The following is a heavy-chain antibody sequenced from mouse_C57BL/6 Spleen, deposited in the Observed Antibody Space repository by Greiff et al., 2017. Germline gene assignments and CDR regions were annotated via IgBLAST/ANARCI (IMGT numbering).Heavy chain of an antibody. Sequence: EVQLQQSGPELVKPGASVKIPCKASGHTFTDYNMDWVKQSHGKSLEWIGDINPNNGGTIDNQKFKGKATLTVDKSSSTAYMELRSLTSEDTAVYYCAREDTMDYWGQGTSVTVSS. CDR3: AREDTMDY. CDR1: GHTFTDYN. CDR2: INPNNGGT. J-gene: IGHJ4*01. V-gene: IGHV1-18*01.